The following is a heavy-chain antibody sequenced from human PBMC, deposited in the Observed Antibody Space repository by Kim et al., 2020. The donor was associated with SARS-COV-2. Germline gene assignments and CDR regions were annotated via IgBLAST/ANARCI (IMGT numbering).Heavy chain of an antibody. J-gene: IGHJ5*02. Sequence: NNNPSLRSRVTISVDTSKNQFCLKLSSVTAADTAVYYCARARWLPGWFDPWGQGTLVTVSS. D-gene: IGHD5-12*01. V-gene: IGHV4-59*01. CDR3: ARARWLPGWFDP.